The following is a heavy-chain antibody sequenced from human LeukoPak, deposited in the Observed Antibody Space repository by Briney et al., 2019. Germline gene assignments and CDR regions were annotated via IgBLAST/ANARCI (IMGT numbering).Heavy chain of an antibody. CDR3: AGAAAREQYDY. J-gene: IGHJ4*02. CDR1: GFTVSSNY. Sequence: PGGSLRLSCAASGFTVSSNYMSWVRQAPGKGLEWVSVIYSGGSTYYADSVKGRFTISRPNSKNTLYLQMNSLRAEDTAVYYCAGAAAREQYDYWGQGTLVTVSS. V-gene: IGHV3-53*04. D-gene: IGHD6-13*01. CDR2: IYSGGST.